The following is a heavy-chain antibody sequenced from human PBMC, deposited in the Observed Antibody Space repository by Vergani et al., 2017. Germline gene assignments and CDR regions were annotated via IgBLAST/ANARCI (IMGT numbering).Heavy chain of an antibody. D-gene: IGHD4-11*01. CDR3: ATHWRETTVTTRGGMDV. Sequence: EVQLVESGGGLVQPGGSLRLSCAASGFTFSSYSMNWVRQAPGKGLEWVSYISSSSSTIYYADSVKGRFTISRDNAKNSLYLQMNSLRAEDTAVYYCATHWRETTVTTRGGMDVWGQGTTVTVSS. V-gene: IGHV3-48*01. J-gene: IGHJ6*02. CDR1: GFTFSSYS. CDR2: ISSSSSTI.